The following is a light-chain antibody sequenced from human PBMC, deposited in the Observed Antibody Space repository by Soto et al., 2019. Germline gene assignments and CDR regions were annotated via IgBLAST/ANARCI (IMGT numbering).Light chain of an antibody. CDR3: QQYDNRPFT. V-gene: IGKV3D-15*01. CDR1: QSVSSN. CDR2: GAS. Sequence: EIVVTQSPVTLSVSPGERVTLSCRASQSVSSNLAWYQQKPGQAPRLLMYGASTRATGIPARFSGGGSGTDFTLTISSLQSEDFAVYYCQQYDNRPFTFGPGTKVDIK. J-gene: IGKJ3*01.